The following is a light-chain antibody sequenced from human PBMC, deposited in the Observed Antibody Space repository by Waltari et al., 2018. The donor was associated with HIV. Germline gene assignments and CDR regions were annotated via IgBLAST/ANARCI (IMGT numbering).Light chain of an antibody. CDR2: KDR. Sequence: SYELTQPSSVSVSPGQTARITCSGDLLTEKYARWFQQKPGQAPVLLIYKDRERPSGIPDRFSGSSSGTTVPLTISGAQVEDEVYYYCYSAADDNLRIFGVGTKLTVL. CDR1: LLTEKY. J-gene: IGLJ2*01. V-gene: IGLV3-27*01. CDR3: YSAADDNLRI.